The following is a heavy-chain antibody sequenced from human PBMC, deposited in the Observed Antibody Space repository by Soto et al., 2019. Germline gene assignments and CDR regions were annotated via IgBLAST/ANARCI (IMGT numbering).Heavy chain of an antibody. CDR1: GFTFSNYA. Sequence: GGSLRLSCAASGFTFSNYAMSWVRQAPGKGLEWVSGIDDSGKKTYYADSVKGRFTISRDSARDTLYLRMDRLTAEDTAIYFCAQDSRPGYDNGYHYFGNWGRGIPVTVSS. V-gene: IGHV3-23*01. CDR2: IDDSGKKT. J-gene: IGHJ4*02. CDR3: AQDSRPGYDNGYHYFGN. D-gene: IGHD2-2*01.